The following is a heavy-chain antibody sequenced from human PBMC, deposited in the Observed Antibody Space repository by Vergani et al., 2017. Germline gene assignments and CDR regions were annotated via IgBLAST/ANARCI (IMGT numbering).Heavy chain of an antibody. V-gene: IGHV4-31*03. CDR3: ARDKHLWTTVNDYYYGMDV. Sequence: QVQLQESGPGLVKPSQTLSLTCTVSGGSISSGGYYWSWIRQPPGKGLEWIGYIYYSGSTYYNPSLKSRVTISVDTSTNQFSLKLSSVTAADTAVYYCARDKHLWTTVNDYYYGMDVWGQGTTVTVSS. CDR1: GGSISSGGYY. D-gene: IGHD4-17*01. CDR2: IYYSGST. J-gene: IGHJ6*02.